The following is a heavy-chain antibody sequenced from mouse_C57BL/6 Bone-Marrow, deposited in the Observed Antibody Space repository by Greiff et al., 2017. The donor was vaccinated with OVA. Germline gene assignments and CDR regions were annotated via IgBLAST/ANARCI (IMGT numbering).Heavy chain of an antibody. D-gene: IGHD1-1*01. J-gene: IGHJ1*03. V-gene: IGHV1-69*01. CDR1: GYTFTSYW. CDR2: IDPSDSYT. CDR3: ARFLDYYGSSYWYFDV. Sequence: VQLQQSGAELVMPGASVKLSCKASGYTFTSYWMHWVKQRPGQGLEWIGEIDPSDSYTNYNQKFKGKSTLTVDKSSSTAYMQLSSLTSEDSAVYYCARFLDYYGSSYWYFDVWGTGTTVTVSS.